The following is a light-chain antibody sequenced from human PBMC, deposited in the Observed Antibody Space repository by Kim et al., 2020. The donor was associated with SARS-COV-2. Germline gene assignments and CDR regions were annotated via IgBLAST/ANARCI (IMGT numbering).Light chain of an antibody. V-gene: IGKV1D-16*01. CDR2: SVS. CDR1: QGVGRW. CDR3: QQYDRYPVT. J-gene: IGKJ5*01. Sequence: GGRVTITCRASQGVGRWLAWYQQKPGKAPKSLIYSVSSLQRGVPSRFRGSGSGTHFTLTITSLQPEDFATYYCQQYDRYPVTFGQGTRLEIK.